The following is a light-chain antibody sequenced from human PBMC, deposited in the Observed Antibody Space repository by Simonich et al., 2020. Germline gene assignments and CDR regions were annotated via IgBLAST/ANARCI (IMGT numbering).Light chain of an antibody. CDR3: SSYTSSSTLV. V-gene: IGLV1-47*01. Sequence: QSVLTQPPSASGTPGQRVTISCSGSSSNIGSNYVYWYQQLPGTAPKLLIYRNNQRPSGVPDRCSGSKSGTSASLAISGLQAEDEADYYCSSYTSSSTLVFGGGTKLTVL. CDR2: RNN. J-gene: IGLJ2*01. CDR1: SSNIGSNY.